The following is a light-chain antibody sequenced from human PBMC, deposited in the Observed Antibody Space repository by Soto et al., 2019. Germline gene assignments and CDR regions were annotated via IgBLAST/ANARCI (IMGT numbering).Light chain of an antibody. CDR2: DAS. Sequence: EIVLTQSPATLSLSPGERATLSCRASQSVSSYLAWHQQKPGQAPRLLIYDASNRATGIPARFSGSGSGTDFTLTISSLEPEDFAVYYCQQRTFGGGTKVEIK. V-gene: IGKV3-11*01. CDR3: QQRT. J-gene: IGKJ4*01. CDR1: QSVSSY.